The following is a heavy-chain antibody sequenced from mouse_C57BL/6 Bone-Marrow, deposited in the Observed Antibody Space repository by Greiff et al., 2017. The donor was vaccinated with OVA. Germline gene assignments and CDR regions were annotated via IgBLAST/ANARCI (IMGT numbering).Heavy chain of an antibody. CDR1: GYTFTSYW. V-gene: IGHV1-55*01. CDR2: IYPGSGRT. Sequence: QVQLQQPGAELVKPGASVKMSCKASGYTFTSYWINWVKQRPGQGLEWIGDIYPGSGRTNYNEQFKSKATLTVDTSYSTAYMTLSSLTSEDSAVDYFARRVFTTLYFDCWGKGTTLTVSS. D-gene: IGHD1-1*01. J-gene: IGHJ2*01. CDR3: ARRVFTTLYFDC.